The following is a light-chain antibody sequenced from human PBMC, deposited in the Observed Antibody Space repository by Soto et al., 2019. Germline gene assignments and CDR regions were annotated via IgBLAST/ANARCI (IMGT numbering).Light chain of an antibody. J-gene: IGKJ4*01. Sequence: TTKEGATLSCRASQGTGVTLAWYQHKTGQTPRVLIYDTSTRDTGVPARFSGSGSGTEFTLTIYRLQSEDFVVYYCQRYNIWPITSAGRTKV. CDR1: QGTGVT. V-gene: IGKV3-15*01. CDR2: DTS. CDR3: QRYNIWPIT.